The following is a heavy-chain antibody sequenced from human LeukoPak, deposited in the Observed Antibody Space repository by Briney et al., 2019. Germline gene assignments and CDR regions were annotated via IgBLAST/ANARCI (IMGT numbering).Heavy chain of an antibody. Sequence: SETLSLTCAVSGGSISSDNWWSRVRQPPGKGLEWIGEIYHSGSTNYNPSLQSRVTISVDKSENQFSLKLNSVTAADTAVYYCVRRGYSGSASYSFDYWGQGTLVTVSS. CDR3: VRRGYSGSASYSFDY. CDR2: IYHSGST. D-gene: IGHD3-10*01. V-gene: IGHV4-4*02. CDR1: GGSISSDNW. J-gene: IGHJ4*02.